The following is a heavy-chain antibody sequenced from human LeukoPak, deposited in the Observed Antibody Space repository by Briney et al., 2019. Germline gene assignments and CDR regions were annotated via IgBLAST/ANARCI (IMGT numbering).Heavy chain of an antibody. CDR3: AKETTVTTKVSFDY. CDR1: GFTFSSYA. D-gene: IGHD4-17*01. J-gene: IGHJ4*02. V-gene: IGHV3-23*01. Sequence: GGSLRLSCAASGFTFSSYAMSWVRQAPGKGLEWVSDISGNGGSTYYADSVKGRFTISRDNSKNTLYLQMNSLRAEDTAVYYCAKETTVTTKVSFDYWGQGTLVTVSS. CDR2: ISGNGGST.